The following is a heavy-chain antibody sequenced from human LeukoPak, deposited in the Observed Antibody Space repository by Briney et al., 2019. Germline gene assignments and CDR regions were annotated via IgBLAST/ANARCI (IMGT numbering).Heavy chain of an antibody. CDR2: INTDGSTT. CDR3: ARAADYYASGIFY. J-gene: IGHJ4*02. D-gene: IGHD3-10*01. CDR1: GFTFSKYW. Sequence: GGSLRLSCAASGFTFSKYWMHWVRQAPGKGLVWVSRINTDGSTTTYADSVKGRFTISRDNAKNTLYLKMNSLRAEDTAVYYCARAADYYASGIFYWGQGTLVTVSS. V-gene: IGHV3-74*01.